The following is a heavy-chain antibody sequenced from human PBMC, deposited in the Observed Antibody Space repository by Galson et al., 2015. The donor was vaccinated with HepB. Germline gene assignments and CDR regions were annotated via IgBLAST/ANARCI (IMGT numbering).Heavy chain of an antibody. Sequence: PALVKPTQTLTLTCTFSGFSLSTSGMRVSWIRQPPGKALEWLARIYWDDDKFYSTSLKTRLTISKDTSKNQVVLTMTNMDPVDTATYYCARIRSTGSGEPDYYFDYWGQGTLVTVSS. CDR1: GFSLSTSGMR. J-gene: IGHJ4*02. V-gene: IGHV2-70*04. CDR2: IYWDDDK. D-gene: IGHD2-15*01. CDR3: ARIRSTGSGEPDYYFDY.